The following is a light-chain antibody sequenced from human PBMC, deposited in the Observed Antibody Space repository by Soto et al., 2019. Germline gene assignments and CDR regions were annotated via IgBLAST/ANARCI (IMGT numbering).Light chain of an antibody. CDR3: SSYTSTSTYV. Sequence: QSVLTQPASVSGSPGQWITISCTGTSSDVGGYNYVSWYQQYPGKAPKLMIYHVSNRPSGVSNRFSGSKSGNSASLTISGLQAEDEADYYCSSYTSTSTYVFGTGTKVTVL. CDR2: HVS. V-gene: IGLV2-14*01. J-gene: IGLJ1*01. CDR1: SSDVGGYNY.